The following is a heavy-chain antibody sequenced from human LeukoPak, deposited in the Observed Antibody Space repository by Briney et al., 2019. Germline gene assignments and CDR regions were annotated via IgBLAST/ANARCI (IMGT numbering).Heavy chain of an antibody. CDR2: INHSGST. J-gene: IGHJ4*02. V-gene: IGHV4-34*01. CDR1: GGSFSDYY. Sequence: SETLSLTCAVYGGSFSDYYWSWIRQPPEKGLEWIGEINHSGSTNYNPSLKSRVTISVDTSKNQFSLKLSSVTAADTAVYYCARLPPYYDFWSGYYALTAPFDYWGQGTLVTVSS. CDR3: ARLPPYYDFWSGYYALTAPFDY. D-gene: IGHD3-3*01.